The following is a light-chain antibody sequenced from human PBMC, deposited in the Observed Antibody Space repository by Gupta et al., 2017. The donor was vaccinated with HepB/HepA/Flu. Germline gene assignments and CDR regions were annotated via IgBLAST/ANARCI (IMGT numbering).Light chain of an antibody. J-gene: IGLJ2*01. V-gene: IGLV2-14*03. CDR2: DVS. CDR3: SSYTSSIFVV. CDR1: SSDVGGYNY. Sequence: QSALTPPASGSGSPGPSITISCTGTSSDVGGYNYVSWYQQHPGKAPKLMIYDVSNRPSGVSNRCSGSKSGNTASLTISGLQAEDEADYYCSSYTSSIFVVFGGGTKLTVL.